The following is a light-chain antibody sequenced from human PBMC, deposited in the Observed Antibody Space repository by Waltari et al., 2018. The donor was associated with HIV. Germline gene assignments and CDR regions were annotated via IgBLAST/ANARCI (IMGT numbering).Light chain of an antibody. J-gene: IGKJ1*01. CDR2: GAS. Sequence: IVLTQSPGTLSLSPGERATLSCRASQSVSNRYLAWYQQKPGQAPRLLIHGASRRATGIPDRFSGSGFGTDFTLTISRLEPEDFAVYYCQQYYSTLWTFGQGTRVEI. CDR3: QQYYSTLWT. V-gene: IGKV3-20*01. CDR1: QSVSNRY.